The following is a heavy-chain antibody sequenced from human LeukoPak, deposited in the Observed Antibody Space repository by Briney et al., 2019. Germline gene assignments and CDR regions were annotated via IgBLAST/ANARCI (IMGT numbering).Heavy chain of an antibody. D-gene: IGHD6-6*01. Sequence: SETLSLTCAVYGGSFSGYYWSWIRQPPGKGLEWIGEINHSGSTNYNPSLKSRVTISVDTSKNQFSLKLSSVTAADTAVYYCAKSLSSSYPDSFDYWGQGTLVTVSS. CDR3: AKSLSSSYPDSFDY. CDR1: GGSFSGYY. J-gene: IGHJ4*02. V-gene: IGHV4-34*01. CDR2: INHSGST.